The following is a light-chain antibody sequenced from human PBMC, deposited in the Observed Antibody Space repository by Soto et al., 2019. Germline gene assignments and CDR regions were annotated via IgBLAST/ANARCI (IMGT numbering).Light chain of an antibody. Sequence: QLVLTQPPSVSGAPGQTVTISCTGSSSNLGTGYDVQWFRQVPGTAPKLLIFGNVNRPSGVPDRFSGSKSGTSASLAIAGLQAEDEADYYCQSFDTSLSGWVFGGGTQLTVL. J-gene: IGLJ3*02. V-gene: IGLV1-40*01. CDR1: SSNLGTGYD. CDR3: QSFDTSLSGWV. CDR2: GNV.